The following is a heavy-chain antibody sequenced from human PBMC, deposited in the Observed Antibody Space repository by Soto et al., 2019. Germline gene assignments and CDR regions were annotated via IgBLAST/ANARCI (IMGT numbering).Heavy chain of an antibody. CDR2: IIPIFGIA. CDR3: ARAVAVPADFDY. V-gene: IGHV1-69*05. CDR1: GGTFSRYS. Sequence: ASVKVSCKASGGTFSRYSITWVRQAPGHGLEWIGRIIPIFGIASYAQKFQGRVTITTDESTSTAYMELSSLRSEDTAVYYCARAVAVPADFDYWGPGTLVTVSS. J-gene: IGHJ4*02. D-gene: IGHD6-19*01.